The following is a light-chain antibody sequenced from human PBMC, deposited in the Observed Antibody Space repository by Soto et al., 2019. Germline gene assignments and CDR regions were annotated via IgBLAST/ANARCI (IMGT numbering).Light chain of an antibody. J-gene: IGLJ1*01. V-gene: IGLV2-14*01. CDR2: EVS. Sequence: QSVLTQPASVSGSPGQPITISCTGTSSDVGGYNYVSWYQQHPGKAPKLMIYEVSNRPSGVSNRFSGSKSGNTASLTISGLQAEEEADYYCSSYTSSSTYVFGTGTKVTVL. CDR3: SSYTSSSTYV. CDR1: SSDVGGYNY.